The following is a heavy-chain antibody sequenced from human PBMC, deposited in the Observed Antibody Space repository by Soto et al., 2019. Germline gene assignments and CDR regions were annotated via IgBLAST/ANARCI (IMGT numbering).Heavy chain of an antibody. CDR1: GYTFTNHG. V-gene: IGHV1-18*01. D-gene: IGHD6-19*01. CDR3: ARFYSSGWPRGYFDY. CDR2: ISTFHGSI. Sequence: QVQLVQSGGEVKKPGASVKVSCKAAGYTFTNHGISWVRQAPGQGLEWMGWISTFHGSINYAQKFQGRANMTTDTSTSTAYMELRSLRSDDTAVYYCARFYSSGWPRGYFDYWGQGTPVTVSA. J-gene: IGHJ4*02.